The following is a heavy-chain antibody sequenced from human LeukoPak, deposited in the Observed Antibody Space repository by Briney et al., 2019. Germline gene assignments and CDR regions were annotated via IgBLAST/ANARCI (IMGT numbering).Heavy chain of an antibody. CDR2: IYCSGST. Sequence: SETLSLTCTVSGGSISSYYRSLIRQPPGMGLEWIGCIYCSGSTNYTPSLKSRVSMSVDTSKDQFSLRLTSVTAADTAVYYCARSFLGDWYFDLWGRGTLVTVSS. D-gene: IGHD1-26*01. CDR1: GGSISSYY. CDR3: ARSFLGDWYFDL. V-gene: IGHV4-59*01. J-gene: IGHJ2*01.